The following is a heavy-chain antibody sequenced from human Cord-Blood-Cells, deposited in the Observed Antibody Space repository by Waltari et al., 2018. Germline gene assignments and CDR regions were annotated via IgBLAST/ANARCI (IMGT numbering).Heavy chain of an antibody. CDR1: GFTFSSYS. J-gene: IGHJ2*01. CDR3: ARGPYSGYDYWYFDL. Sequence: EVQLVESGGGLVKPGGSLRLSCAASGFTFSSYSMNWVRQAPGKGLEWVSSISSSRSYIYYADSVKGRFTISRDNAKNSLYLQMNSLRAEDTAVYYCARGPYSGYDYWYFDLWGRGTLVTVSS. CDR2: ISSSRSYI. D-gene: IGHD5-12*01. V-gene: IGHV3-21*01.